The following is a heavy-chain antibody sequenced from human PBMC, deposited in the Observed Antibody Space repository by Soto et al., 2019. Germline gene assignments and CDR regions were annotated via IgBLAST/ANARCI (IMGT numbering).Heavy chain of an antibody. D-gene: IGHD6-13*01. J-gene: IGHJ3*02. V-gene: IGHV5-51*01. Sequence: GESLKISCKGSGYSFTSYWIGWVRQMPGKGLEWMGIIYPGDSDTRYSPSFQGQVTISADKSISTAYLQWSSLKASDTAMYYCARPPSAAGTAFDIWGQGTMVTVSS. CDR2: IYPGDSDT. CDR1: GYSFTSYW. CDR3: ARPPSAAGTAFDI.